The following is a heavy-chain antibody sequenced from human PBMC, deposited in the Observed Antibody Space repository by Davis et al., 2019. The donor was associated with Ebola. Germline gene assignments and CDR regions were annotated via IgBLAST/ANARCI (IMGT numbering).Heavy chain of an antibody. CDR1: GGSFSGYY. CDR3: ASRPYIVATLGNYYYYGMDV. CDR2: IYYSGST. V-gene: IGHV4-34*01. Sequence: MPSETLSLTCAVYGGSFSGYYWSWIRQPPGKGLEWIGYIYYSGSTYYNPSLKSRVTISVDTSKNQFSLKLSSVTAADTAVYYCASRPYIVATLGNYYYYGMDVWGQGTTVTVSS. J-gene: IGHJ6*02. D-gene: IGHD5-12*01.